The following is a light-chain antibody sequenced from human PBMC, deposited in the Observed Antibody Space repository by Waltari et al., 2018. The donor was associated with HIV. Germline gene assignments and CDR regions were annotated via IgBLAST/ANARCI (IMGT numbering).Light chain of an antibody. CDR3: CSYAGSYTGV. CDR2: DVS. CDR1: SRDVDGSDY. Sequence: QSALTQPRSVSGSTGLSGPIACPRSSRDVDGSDYVSLYHQPPGKATKLMIYDVSKRPSGVPDRFSGSKSGNTASMTISGLQAEDEAEYYCCSYAGSYTGVFGGGTKLTVL. V-gene: IGLV2-11*01. J-gene: IGLJ2*01.